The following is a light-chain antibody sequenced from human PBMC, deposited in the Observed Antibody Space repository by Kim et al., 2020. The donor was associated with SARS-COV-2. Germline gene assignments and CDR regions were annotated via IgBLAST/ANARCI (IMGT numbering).Light chain of an antibody. Sequence: PGKEAQITSGGNNIGSKSVHWYQQRPGQAPVLVIYYDSDRPSGIPERFSGSNSGNTATLTISRVEAGDEADYYCQVWDSSSDHPVFGGGTQLTVL. J-gene: IGLJ2*01. CDR3: QVWDSSSDHPV. CDR1: NIGSKS. CDR2: YDS. V-gene: IGLV3-21*04.